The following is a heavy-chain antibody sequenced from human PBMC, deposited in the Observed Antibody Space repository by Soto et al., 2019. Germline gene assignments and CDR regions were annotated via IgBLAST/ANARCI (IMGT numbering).Heavy chain of an antibody. CDR3: AKVGGGYCSGVSCSRAYDY. J-gene: IGHJ4*02. D-gene: IGHD2-15*01. Sequence: GGSLRLSCAASGFTFSSYAMSWVRQAPRKGLEWVSTISGSGGSTYYADSVKGRFTISRDSSKHTVYLQMNSLRAEDTAVYYRAKVGGGYCSGVSCSRAYDYWGQVTLVTV. V-gene: IGHV3-23*01. CDR2: ISGSGGST. CDR1: GFTFSSYA.